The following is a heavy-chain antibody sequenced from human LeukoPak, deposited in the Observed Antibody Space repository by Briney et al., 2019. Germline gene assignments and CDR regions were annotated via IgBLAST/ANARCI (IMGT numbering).Heavy chain of an antibody. D-gene: IGHD3-22*01. Sequence: GGSLRLSCAASGFTFSSYSMNWVRQAPGKGLEWVSSISSSSSYIYYADSVKGRFTISRDNAKNSLYLQMNSLRAEDTAVYYCARVYYDSSGYPDAFDIWGQGTMVTVSS. CDR1: GFTFSSYS. J-gene: IGHJ3*02. V-gene: IGHV3-21*01. CDR2: ISSSSSYI. CDR3: ARVYYDSSGYPDAFDI.